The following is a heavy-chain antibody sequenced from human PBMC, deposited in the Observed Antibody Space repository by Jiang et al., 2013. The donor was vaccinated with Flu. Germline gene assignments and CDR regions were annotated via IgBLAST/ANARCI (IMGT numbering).Heavy chain of an antibody. D-gene: IGHD6-19*01. V-gene: IGHV3-9*01. CDR2: ITWNSGST. CDR1: GFIFDDYA. Sequence: GLVQPGRSLRLSCAASGFIFDDYAMFWFRQAPGKGLEWVSGITWNSGSTGYADFVKGRFTISRDNARSSLYLQMNSLRPEDTAMYYCVKPSSGVWGQGTLVTVSS. CDR3: VKPSSGV. J-gene: IGHJ4*02.